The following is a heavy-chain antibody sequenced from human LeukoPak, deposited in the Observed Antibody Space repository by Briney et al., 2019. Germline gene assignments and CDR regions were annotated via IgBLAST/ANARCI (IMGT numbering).Heavy chain of an antibody. CDR2: INEDGTEK. D-gene: IGHD5-24*01. Sequence: GGSLRLTCVALDFSFETYWMSWVRQAPGKGPQWVANINEDGTEKHYVGSVRGRFTISRDNAESSLHLQMNSLRPDDLGVYYCARGETMDVWGKGTMVTVSS. V-gene: IGHV3-7*01. J-gene: IGHJ6*03. CDR1: DFSFETYW. CDR3: ARGETMDV.